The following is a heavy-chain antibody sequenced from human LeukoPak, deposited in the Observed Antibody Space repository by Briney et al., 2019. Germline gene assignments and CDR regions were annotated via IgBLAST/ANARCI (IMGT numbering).Heavy chain of an antibody. Sequence: ASVKVSCKASGYTFTSYYMHWVRQAPGQGLEWMGIINPSGGSTSYAQKFQGRVTMTRDTSTSTVYKELSSLRSEDTAVYYCARDEMVRGVSKGGYYYYGMDVWGQGTTVTVSS. D-gene: IGHD3-10*01. J-gene: IGHJ6*02. CDR2: INPSGGST. CDR1: GYTFTSYY. CDR3: ARDEMVRGVSKGGYYYYGMDV. V-gene: IGHV1-46*01.